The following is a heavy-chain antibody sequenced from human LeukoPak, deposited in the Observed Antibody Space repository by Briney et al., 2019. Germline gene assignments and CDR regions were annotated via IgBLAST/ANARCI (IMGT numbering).Heavy chain of an antibody. J-gene: IGHJ4*02. CDR1: EFTFSSYW. D-gene: IGHD6-13*01. Sequence: GGSLRLSCAASEFTFSSYWMSWVRQAPGKGLEWVANIKQDGGEKYYLDSVKGRFTVSRDNAKNSLYLQMSSLRAEDTAVYYCAKIDRKAAADHFDYWGQGTLVTVSS. CDR2: IKQDGGEK. CDR3: AKIDRKAAADHFDY. V-gene: IGHV3-7*03.